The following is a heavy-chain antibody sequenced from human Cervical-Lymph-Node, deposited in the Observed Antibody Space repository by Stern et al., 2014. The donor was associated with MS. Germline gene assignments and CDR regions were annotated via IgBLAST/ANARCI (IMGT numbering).Heavy chain of an antibody. V-gene: IGHV1-69*06. CDR2: IIPIFGTA. J-gene: IGHJ4*02. D-gene: IGHD1-7*01. Sequence: VHLAESGAEVKKPGSSVKVSCKASGGTFSSYAISWVRQAPGHGLEWMGGIIPIFGTANYAQKFQGRVPITADKSTSSHDMALSSLKSEDTAVYYCARGPGELELVYWGQGTLVTGPS. CDR3: ARGPGELELVY. CDR1: GGTFSSYA.